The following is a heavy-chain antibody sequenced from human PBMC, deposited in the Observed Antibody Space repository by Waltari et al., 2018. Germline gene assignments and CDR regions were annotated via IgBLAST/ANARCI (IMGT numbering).Heavy chain of an antibody. V-gene: IGHV3-30*02. D-gene: IGHD2-15*01. CDR2: VRPDTNTN. CDR1: GFKFRDYG. J-gene: IGHJ4*02. Sequence: QMQLVESGGDTVHPGGSLSLSWAVSGFKFRDYGTHGVRQAPGKELWVVGFVRPDTNTNFNADFSAGRFSISREKSKASVYLQMQSLRPEDTAVYYGARDPASGASWYNFDYWGQGTLVTVS. CDR3: ARDPASGASWYNFDY.